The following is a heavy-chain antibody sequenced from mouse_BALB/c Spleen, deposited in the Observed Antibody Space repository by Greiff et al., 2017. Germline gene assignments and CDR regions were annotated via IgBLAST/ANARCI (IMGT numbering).Heavy chain of an antibody. CDR3: ARGDTWYYFDY. CDR1: GFTFSSFG. J-gene: IGHJ2*01. Sequence: EVKLVESGGGLVQPGGSRKLSCAASGFTFSSFGMHWVRQAPEKGLEWVAYISSGSSTIYYADTVKGRFTISRDNPKNTLFLQMTSLRSEDTAMYYCARGDTWYYFDYWGQGTTLTVSS. V-gene: IGHV5-17*02. CDR2: ISSGSSTI. D-gene: IGHD3-3*01.